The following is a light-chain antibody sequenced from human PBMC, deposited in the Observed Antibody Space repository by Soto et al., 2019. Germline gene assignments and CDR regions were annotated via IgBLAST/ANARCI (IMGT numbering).Light chain of an antibody. V-gene: IGKV1-16*01. J-gene: IGKJ4*01. CDR3: QHYQRYPPS. CDR2: AAT. CDR1: HPININ. Sequence: DIQMTQSPPSLSASVGDRVTITCRASHPININLVWFQQKPGKAPKSLIYAATNLRSGVPSRFSGSGGGTDFSLTISSLQPEDVATYYCQHYQRYPPSFGGGTKVDIK.